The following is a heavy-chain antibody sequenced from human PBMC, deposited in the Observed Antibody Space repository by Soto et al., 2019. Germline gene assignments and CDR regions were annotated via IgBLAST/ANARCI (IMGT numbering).Heavy chain of an antibody. J-gene: IGHJ4*01. CDR1: GFTFSIYS. CDR2: ISTSSTYI. Sequence: EVQLVESGGGLVKPGGSLRLSCAASGFTFSIYSMNWVRQAPGKGLEWVSSISTSSTYIYYADSVKGRFTISRDNAKNSLYLQTNSLRTEDTAVYYCARRYYNSSGYYPYDYWGHGTLVTVSS. D-gene: IGHD3-22*01. V-gene: IGHV3-21*01. CDR3: ARRYYNSSGYYPYDY.